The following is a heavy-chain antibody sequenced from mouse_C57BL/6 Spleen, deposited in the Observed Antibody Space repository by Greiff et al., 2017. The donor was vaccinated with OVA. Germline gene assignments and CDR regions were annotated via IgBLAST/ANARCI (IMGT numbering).Heavy chain of an antibody. V-gene: IGHV2-6-1*01. D-gene: IGHD2-2*01. CDR3: ARHEGGYDDGAWFAY. CDR2: IWSDGST. J-gene: IGHJ3*01. Sequence: VKVVESGPGLVAPSQSLSITCTVSGFSLTSYGVHWVRQPPGKGLEWLVVIWSDGSTTYNSALKSRLSISKDNSKSQVFLKMNRLQTDDTAMYYCARHEGGYDDGAWFAYWGQGTLVTVSA. CDR1: GFSLTSYG.